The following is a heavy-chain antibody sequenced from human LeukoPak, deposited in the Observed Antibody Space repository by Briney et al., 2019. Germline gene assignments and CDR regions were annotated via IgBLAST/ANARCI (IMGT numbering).Heavy chain of an antibody. D-gene: IGHD2-15*01. Sequence: PGRSLRLSCVASGFTFSRYGMSWVRQAPGKGLEWVSAISGSGSSTYYADSVKGRFTISRDNSKNTMYLQMNSLRAEDTAVYYCAKEWIVVVVALNDAFDIWGQGTMVTVSP. CDR1: GFTFSRYG. CDR2: ISGSGSST. V-gene: IGHV3-23*01. CDR3: AKEWIVVVVALNDAFDI. J-gene: IGHJ3*02.